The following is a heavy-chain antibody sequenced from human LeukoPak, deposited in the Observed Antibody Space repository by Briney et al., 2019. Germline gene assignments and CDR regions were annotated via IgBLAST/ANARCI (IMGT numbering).Heavy chain of an antibody. CDR2: IYYTGTT. D-gene: IGHD2-2*01. CDR3: ARDGGRTSSDAVEI. J-gene: IGHJ3*02. CDR1: GASISNSSHY. Sequence: PSETLSLTCIVSGASISNSSHYWGWIRQPPGKGLEWIGNIYYTGTTYYAPSLKSRVTISIDTSKSQFSLKPTSVTAADTAVYYCARDGGRTSSDAVEIWGQGTMVIVSS. V-gene: IGHV4-39*07.